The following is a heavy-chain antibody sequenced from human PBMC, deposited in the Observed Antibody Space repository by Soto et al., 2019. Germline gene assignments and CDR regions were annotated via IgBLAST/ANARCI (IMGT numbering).Heavy chain of an antibody. Sequence: EVQLVESGGGLVQPGGSLRLSCVASGFTFSSYWMHWVRQAPGKGLVWVSSISNDGSSIYADPVKGRFTISRDNAKNTLYLQMNSLRAEDMAVYYCARLPNKSPQNWGQGTLVSVSP. CDR3: ARLPNKSPQN. CDR1: GFTFSSYW. J-gene: IGHJ1*01. CDR2: ISNDGSS. V-gene: IGHV3-74*01.